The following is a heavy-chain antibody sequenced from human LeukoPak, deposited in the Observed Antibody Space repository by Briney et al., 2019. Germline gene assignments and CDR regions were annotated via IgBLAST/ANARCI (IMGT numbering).Heavy chain of an antibody. CDR1: GFTFSSYA. D-gene: IGHD5-24*01. Sequence: GGSLGLSCAASGFTFSSYAIHWVRQAPGKGLECVAVVSNDGTEKYYADSAKGRFTISRDNSKNTLYLQMNSLRTEDTAAYYCARDGGDGYNDLDYWGQGTLVTVSS. CDR2: VSNDGTEK. V-gene: IGHV3-30-3*01. J-gene: IGHJ4*02. CDR3: ARDGGDGYNDLDY.